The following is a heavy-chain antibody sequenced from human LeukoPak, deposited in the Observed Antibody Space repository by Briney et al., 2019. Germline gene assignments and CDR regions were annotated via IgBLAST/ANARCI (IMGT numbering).Heavy chain of an antibody. CDR3: ARASPKYRSTDY. J-gene: IGHJ4*02. CDR1: GYTFTSYG. CDR2: ISAYNGNT. Sequence: ASVKVSCKASGYTFTSYGISWLRQAPGQGLEWMGWISAYNGNTNYAQKLQGRVTMTTDTSTSTAYMELRSLRSDDTAVYYCARASPKYRSTDYWGQGTLVTVSS. V-gene: IGHV1-18*01. D-gene: IGHD6-19*01.